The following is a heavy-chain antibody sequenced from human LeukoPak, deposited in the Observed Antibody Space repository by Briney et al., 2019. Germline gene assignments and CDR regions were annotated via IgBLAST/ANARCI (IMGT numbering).Heavy chain of an antibody. CDR2: IDSSSRTI. CDR3: ARRVPNEVITDYFDY. CDR1: GFTLSSYS. V-gene: IGHV3-48*04. D-gene: IGHD3-16*01. Sequence: GGSRRLSCAASGFTLSSYSMNWVRQAPGKGLEWISFIDSSSRTIFYAESVKGRFTISRDNAKNSLFLQMNSLRAEDTAVYYCARRVPNEVITDYFDYWGPGTLVTVSS. J-gene: IGHJ4*02.